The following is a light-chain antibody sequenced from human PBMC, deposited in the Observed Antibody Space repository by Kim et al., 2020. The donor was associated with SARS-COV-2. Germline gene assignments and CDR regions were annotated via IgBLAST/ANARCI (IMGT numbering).Light chain of an antibody. CDR2: QNN. J-gene: IGLJ2*01. CDR1: KLGDKY. CDR3: QAWDSSTVI. Sequence: SYELTQPPSVSVSPGQTASIACSGDKLGDKYACWYQQKPGQSPVLVIYQNNRRPSGIPDCFSGSKSGNTATLTISGTQAMDEADYYCQAWDSSTVIFGGGTQLTVL. V-gene: IGLV3-1*01.